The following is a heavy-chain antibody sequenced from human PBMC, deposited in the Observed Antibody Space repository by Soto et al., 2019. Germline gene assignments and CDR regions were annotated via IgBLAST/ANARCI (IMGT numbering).Heavy chain of an antibody. V-gene: IGHV3-15*01. CDR3: TTNFYSDYGMDV. D-gene: IGHD4-4*01. CDR2: IKSKSDGWTT. J-gene: IGHJ6*02. CDR1: GISCSNAW. Sequence: EVQLVESGGGLVEPGGSLRLSCSASGISCSNAWMYWVRQSPGKGLEWVGRIKSKSDGWTTDYAAPEKGRFTISRDDSKNTLCLQMNSLKTVDTAVYYCTTNFYSDYGMDVWGQGKTVAVSS.